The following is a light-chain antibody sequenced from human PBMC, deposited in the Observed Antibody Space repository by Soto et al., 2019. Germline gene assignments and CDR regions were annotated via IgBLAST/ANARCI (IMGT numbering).Light chain of an antibody. J-gene: IGKJ1*01. Sequence: DIQMNQSPSSLSGSVGDRVTITCRSSQTISSWLAWYQQKRGKAPKVXIYKASTLKSGVPSRFSGSGSGTEFTLTISSLQPDDFATYYCQHYNSYSEAFGQGTKVDIK. CDR3: QHYNSYSEA. CDR2: KAS. CDR1: QTISSW. V-gene: IGKV1-5*03.